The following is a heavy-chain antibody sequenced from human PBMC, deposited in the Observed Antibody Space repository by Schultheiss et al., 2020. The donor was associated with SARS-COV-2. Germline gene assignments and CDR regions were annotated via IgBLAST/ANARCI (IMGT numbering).Heavy chain of an antibody. V-gene: IGHV4-34*01. CDR1: GGSFSGYY. D-gene: IGHD2-21*01. Sequence: SETLSLTCAVYGGSFSGYYWSWIRQPPGKGLEWIGEINHSGSTNYNPSLKSRVTISVDTSKNQFSLKLSSVTAADTAVYYCAVGENWFDPWGQGTLVTVSS. CDR2: INHSGST. CDR3: AVGENWFDP. J-gene: IGHJ5*02.